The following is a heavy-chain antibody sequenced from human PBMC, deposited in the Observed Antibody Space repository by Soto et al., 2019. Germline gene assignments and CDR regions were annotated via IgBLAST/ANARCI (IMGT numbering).Heavy chain of an antibody. CDR3: ARANDLNAFDI. CDR1: GVIATAKY. D-gene: IGHD1-1*01. Sequence: EVQLVESGGGQVQPGGSLRRSCAASGVIATAKYMNCVRQAPGGVLEWVAVIYNSGSTYHADSVKGRFTISRHDSKNTLYLQMDSLRPEDTAVYYCARANDLNAFDIWGQGTMVTVSS. V-gene: IGHV3-53*04. J-gene: IGHJ3*02. CDR2: IYNSGST.